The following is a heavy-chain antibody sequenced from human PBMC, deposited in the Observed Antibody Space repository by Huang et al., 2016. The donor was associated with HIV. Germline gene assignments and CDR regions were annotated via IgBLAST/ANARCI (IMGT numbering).Heavy chain of an antibody. Sequence: QGQLVESGGGVVQPGRSLRLSCAASGFSFTSYDMQWVRQGLGKGLDWGSLVSNDGNEKYDADSVKGRFTISRDNFKNTLYLQMNSLRTGDTAVYFCLPAGHVSHYYYMDVWGKGTTVIVSS. V-gene: IGHV3-30*03. CDR2: VSNDGNEK. J-gene: IGHJ6*03. CDR3: LPAGHVSHYYYMDV. CDR1: GFSFTSYD.